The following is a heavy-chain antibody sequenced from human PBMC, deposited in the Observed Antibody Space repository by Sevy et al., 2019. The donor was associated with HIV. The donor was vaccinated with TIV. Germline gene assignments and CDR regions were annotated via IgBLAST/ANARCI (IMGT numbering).Heavy chain of an antibody. V-gene: IGHV1-18*01. CDR1: GYTFSTYG. Sequence: ASVKVSCEASGYTFSTYGINWVRQAPGQGLEWMGWINTFTGDTNYLQKLQDRVTMTKDTSTSTVYMELRSLRSDDTAVYYCARGYRSGGRCYPGGYWGQGTLVTVSS. CDR2: INTFTGDT. D-gene: IGHD2-15*01. J-gene: IGHJ4*02. CDR3: ARGYRSGGRCYPGGY.